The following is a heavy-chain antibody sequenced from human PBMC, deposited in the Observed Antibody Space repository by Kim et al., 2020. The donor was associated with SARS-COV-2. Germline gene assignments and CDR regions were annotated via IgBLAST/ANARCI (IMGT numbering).Heavy chain of an antibody. CDR3: ARDLESSVDIVATIRAGFLGY. D-gene: IGHD5-12*01. V-gene: IGHV3-30*04. J-gene: IGHJ4*02. CDR1: GFTFSSYA. CDR2: ISYDGSNK. Sequence: GGSLRLSCAASGFTFSSYAMHWVRQAPGKGLEWVAVISYDGSNKYYADSVKGRFTISRDNSKNTLYLQMNSLRAEDTAVYYCARDLESSVDIVATIRAGFLGYWGQGTLVTVSS.